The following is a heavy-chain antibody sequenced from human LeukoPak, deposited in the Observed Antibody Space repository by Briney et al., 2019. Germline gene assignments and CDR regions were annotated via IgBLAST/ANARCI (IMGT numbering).Heavy chain of an antibody. D-gene: IGHD5-18*01. CDR2: INHSGST. CDR1: GGSFSGYY. J-gene: IGHJ4*02. V-gene: IGHV4-34*01. CDR3: AIRGYSYGYLSY. Sequence: SETLSLTCAVYGGSFSGYYWSWIRQPPGKGLEWIGEINHSGSTNYNPSLKSQVTISVDTSKNQFSLKLSSVTAADTAVYYCAIRGYSYGYLSYWGQGTLVTVSS.